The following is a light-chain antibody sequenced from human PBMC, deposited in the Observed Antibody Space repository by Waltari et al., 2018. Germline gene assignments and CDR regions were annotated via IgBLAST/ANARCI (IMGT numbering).Light chain of an antibody. J-gene: IGKJ4*01. CDR3: MQALQSPLT. Sequence: VITQCPLSLPVTPGATASISCKSSRSLLHSSGYNYVDWYLQKPGQSPQLLISLGSNRASGVPDRFSGSGSGTDFTLKISRVEAEDVGVYYCMQALQSPLTFGGGTKVEIK. CDR2: LGS. V-gene: IGKV2-28*01. CDR1: RSLLHSSGYNY.